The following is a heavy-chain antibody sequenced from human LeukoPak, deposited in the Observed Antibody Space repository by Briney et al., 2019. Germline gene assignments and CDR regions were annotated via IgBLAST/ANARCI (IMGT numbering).Heavy chain of an antibody. V-gene: IGHV1-8*01. Sequence: ASVEVSCKASGDTFTSYDINWVRQATGQGLEWMGWMNANSGNTGYAQKFQGRVTMTRNTSMSTAYLELSSLRSEDTAVYYCARGAYYDFWSGYYTVNYYHGMDVWGQGTTVTVSS. J-gene: IGHJ6*02. CDR2: MNANSGNT. D-gene: IGHD3-3*01. CDR1: GDTFTSYD. CDR3: ARGAYYDFWSGYYTVNYYHGMDV.